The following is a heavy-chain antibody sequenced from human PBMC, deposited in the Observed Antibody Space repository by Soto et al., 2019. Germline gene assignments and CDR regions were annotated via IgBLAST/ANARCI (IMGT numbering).Heavy chain of an antibody. CDR3: ARVSAEVVTADLDY. CDR2: INAGNGNT. CDR1: GYTFTSYA. Sequence: QVQLVQSGAEVKKPGASVKVSCKASGYTFTSYAMHWVRQAPGQRLEWMGWINAGNGNTKYSQKFQGRVTITRDTSESTAYMELSSLRSEDTAVYYCARVSAEVVTADLDYWGQGTLVTVSS. D-gene: IGHD2-21*02. J-gene: IGHJ4*02. V-gene: IGHV1-3*01.